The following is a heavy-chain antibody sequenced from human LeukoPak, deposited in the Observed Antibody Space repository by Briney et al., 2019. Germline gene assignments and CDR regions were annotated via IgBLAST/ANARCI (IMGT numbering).Heavy chain of an antibody. CDR1: GFTFSSYE. D-gene: IGHD3-9*01. Sequence: PGGSLRLSCAASGFTFSSYEMNGVRQAPGKGLEWVSYISSSGSTIYYADSVKGRFTISRDNAKNSLYLQMNSLRAEDTAVYYCAGGRLTIFWYWGQGTLVTVSS. V-gene: IGHV3-48*03. CDR3: AGGRLTIFWY. J-gene: IGHJ4*02. CDR2: ISSSGSTI.